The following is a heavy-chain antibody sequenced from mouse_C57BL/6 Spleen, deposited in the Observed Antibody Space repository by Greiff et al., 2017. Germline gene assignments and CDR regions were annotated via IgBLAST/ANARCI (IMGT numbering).Heavy chain of an antibody. CDR2: IDPENGDT. J-gene: IGHJ2*01. V-gene: IGHV14-4*01. D-gene: IGHD1-1*01. Sequence: VQLQQSGAELVRPGASVKLSCTASGFNIKDDYMHWVKQRPEQGLEWIGWIDPENGDTEYASKFQGKATITADTSSNTAYLQLSSLTSEDTAVYYCTTGPVVADYWGQGTTLTVSS. CDR3: TTGPVVADY. CDR1: GFNIKDDY.